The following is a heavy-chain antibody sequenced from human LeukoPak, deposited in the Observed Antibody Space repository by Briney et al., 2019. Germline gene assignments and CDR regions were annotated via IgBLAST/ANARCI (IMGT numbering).Heavy chain of an antibody. J-gene: IGHJ4*02. D-gene: IGHD5-12*01. CDR3: ARGGVTTIAQYDY. V-gene: IGHV4-59*11. CDR1: GGSISRHY. CDR2: IYYSGST. Sequence: PSETLSLTCTVSGGSISRHYWSWIRQPPGKGLEWIGYIYYSGSTNYNPSLKSRVTVSLDTSKNHFSLKLSSVTAADTAVYFCARGGVTTIAQYDYWGQGILVTVSS.